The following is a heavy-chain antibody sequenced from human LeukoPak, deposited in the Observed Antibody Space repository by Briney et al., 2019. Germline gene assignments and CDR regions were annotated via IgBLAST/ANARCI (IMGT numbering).Heavy chain of an antibody. J-gene: IGHJ4*02. D-gene: IGHD2-2*01. V-gene: IGHV3-21*06. CDR1: GFTFQTYT. CDR2: IAGDNNYI. CDR3: VREGRGCSSSNCQFDH. Sequence: SGGSLRLSCVASGFTFQTYTMHWVRQAPGKGLEWVSTIAGDNNYIFYSDSTRGRFTISRDNAKNSLHLQMTSLRDEDTAVYFCVREGRGCSSSNCQFDHWGQGTQVAVSS.